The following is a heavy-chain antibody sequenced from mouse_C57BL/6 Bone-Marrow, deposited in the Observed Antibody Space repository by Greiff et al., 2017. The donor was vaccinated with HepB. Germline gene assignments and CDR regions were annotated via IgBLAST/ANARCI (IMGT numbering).Heavy chain of an antibody. Sequence: EVKLQQSGAELVKPGASVKLSCTASGFNIKDYYMHWVKQRTEQGLAWIGRIDPEDGETKYAPKFQGKATITADTSSNTAYLQLSSLTSEDTAVYYCATAITTVVAPYFDVWGTGTTVTVSS. CDR1: GFNIKDYY. V-gene: IGHV14-2*01. J-gene: IGHJ1*03. CDR2: IDPEDGET. D-gene: IGHD1-1*01. CDR3: ATAITTVVAPYFDV.